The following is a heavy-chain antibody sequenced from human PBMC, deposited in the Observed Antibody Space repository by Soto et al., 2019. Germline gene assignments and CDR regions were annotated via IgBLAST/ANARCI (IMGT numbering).Heavy chain of an antibody. CDR3: ASTSGLSSSGYYPAELDY. Sequence: QVQLVQSGAEVKKPGSSVKVSCKASGGTFSSYAISWVRQAPGQGLEWMGGIIPIFGTANYAQKFQDRVTITADESTSTAYMELSSLRSEDTAVYYCASTSGLSSSGYYPAELDYWGQGTLVTVSS. CDR2: IIPIFGTA. V-gene: IGHV1-69*01. J-gene: IGHJ4*02. CDR1: GGTFSSYA. D-gene: IGHD3-22*01.